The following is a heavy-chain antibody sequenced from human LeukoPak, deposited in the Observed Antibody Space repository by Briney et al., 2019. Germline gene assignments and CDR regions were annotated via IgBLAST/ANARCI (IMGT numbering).Heavy chain of an antibody. J-gene: IGHJ4*02. CDR3: ARLWYYYDSSGTRYFDY. Sequence: PGGTLRLSCAVSGFTFSSYGMSWVRQAPGKGLEWVSGVSGSGGTTYYADSVKGRFTISRDNAKNSLYLQMNSLRAEDTAVYYCARLWYYYDSSGTRYFDYWGQGTLVTVSS. CDR2: VSGSGGTT. CDR1: GFTFSSYG. V-gene: IGHV3-23*01. D-gene: IGHD3-22*01.